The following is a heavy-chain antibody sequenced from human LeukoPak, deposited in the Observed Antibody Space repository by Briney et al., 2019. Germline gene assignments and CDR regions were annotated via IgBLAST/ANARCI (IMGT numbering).Heavy chain of an antibody. CDR2: IKSKTDGGTT. Sequence: KPGGSLRLSCAASGFTFSNAWLSWVRHAPGKGLERVGRIKSKTDGGTTDYAAPVKGRFTISRDDSKNTLYLQMNSLKTEDTAVYYCTADLKRKSGVVPAARSIAANEVVNWGQGTLVTVSS. CDR3: TADLKRKSGVVPAARSIAANEVVN. J-gene: IGHJ4*02. V-gene: IGHV3-15*01. CDR1: GFTFSNAW. D-gene: IGHD2-2*01.